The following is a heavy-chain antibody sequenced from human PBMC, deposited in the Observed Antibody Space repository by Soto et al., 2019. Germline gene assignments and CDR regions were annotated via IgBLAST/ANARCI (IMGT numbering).Heavy chain of an antibody. CDR2: IFPGDSDT. CDR1: GYTFTNYW. Sequence: VESLKISCMAIGYTFTNYWIGWVRQTPGKGLEWMGIIFPGDSDTRYNPSFEGQVTVSADESISTAYLQWNTLKASDTAMYYCVRPNFGALTHFDFWGQGTLVTVSS. V-gene: IGHV5-51*01. CDR3: VRPNFGALTHFDF. D-gene: IGHD3-16*01. J-gene: IGHJ4*02.